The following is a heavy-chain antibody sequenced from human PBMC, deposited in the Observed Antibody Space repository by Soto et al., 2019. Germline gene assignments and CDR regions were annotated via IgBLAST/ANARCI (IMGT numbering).Heavy chain of an antibody. CDR2: IYYSGST. Sequence: SETLSLTCTVSGGSISSSSYYWGWIRQPPGKGLEWIGSIYYSGSTYYNPSLKSRVAISVDTSKNQFSLKLSSVTAADTALYYCARQNIVVVVAATLDYWGQGTLVTVSS. V-gene: IGHV4-39*01. J-gene: IGHJ4*02. CDR1: GGSISSSSYY. D-gene: IGHD2-15*01. CDR3: ARQNIVVVVAATLDY.